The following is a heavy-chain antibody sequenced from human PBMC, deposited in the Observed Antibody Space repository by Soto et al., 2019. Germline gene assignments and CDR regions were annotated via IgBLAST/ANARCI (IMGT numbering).Heavy chain of an antibody. V-gene: IGHV1-69*06. CDR2: IIPIFGTA. Sequence: QVQLVQSGAEVKKPGSSVKVSCKASGGTFSSYAISWVRQAPGQGLEWMGGIIPIFGTANYAQKFQGRVTITAHKSTSTAYMELSSLRSEDTAVYYCASPSYYYDSSGYYDYYYGMDVWGQGTTVTVSS. CDR1: GGTFSSYA. D-gene: IGHD3-22*01. CDR3: ASPSYYYDSSGYYDYYYGMDV. J-gene: IGHJ6*02.